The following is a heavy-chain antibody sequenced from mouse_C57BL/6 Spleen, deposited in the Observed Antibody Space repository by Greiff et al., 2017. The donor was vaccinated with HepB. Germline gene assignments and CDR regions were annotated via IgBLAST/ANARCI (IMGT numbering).Heavy chain of an antibody. J-gene: IGHJ1*03. CDR1: GYSFTGYY. CDR3: ARSNYGSSYDWYFDV. Sequence: EVQLQQSGPELVKPGASVKISCKASGYSFTGYYMNWVKQSPEKSLEWIGEINPSTGGTTYNQKFKAKATLTVDKASSTAYMQLKSLTSEDSAVYYCARSNYGSSYDWYFDVWGTGTTVTVSS. CDR2: INPSTGGT. V-gene: IGHV1-42*01. D-gene: IGHD1-1*01.